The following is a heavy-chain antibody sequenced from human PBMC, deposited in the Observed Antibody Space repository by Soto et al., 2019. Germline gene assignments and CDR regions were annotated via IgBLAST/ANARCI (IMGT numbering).Heavy chain of an antibody. V-gene: IGHV3-23*01. J-gene: IGHJ6*02. CDR1: GFTFSSYA. D-gene: IGHD3-10*01. CDR3: AKVVTMVRGGTAGYYYYGMDV. Sequence: GGSLRLSCAASGFTFSSYAMSWVRQAPGKGLEWVSAISGSGGSTYYADSVKGRFTISRDNSKNTLYLQMNSLRAEDTAVYYCAKVVTMVRGGTAGYYYYGMDVWGQGTTVTVSS. CDR2: ISGSGGST.